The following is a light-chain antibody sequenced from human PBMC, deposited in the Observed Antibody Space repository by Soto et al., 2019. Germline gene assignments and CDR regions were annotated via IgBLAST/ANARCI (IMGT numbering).Light chain of an antibody. CDR2: DVS. V-gene: IGLV2-14*01. CDR3: SSYTTSSTPYV. Sequence: QSALTQPPSVSGSPGQSITISCTGTSSDIGGYNYVSWYQQHPGKAPKLIIYDVSNRPSGVSNRFSGSKSGNTASLTISGLQADDEADYHCSSYTTSSTPYVFGSGTKVTVL. CDR1: SSDIGGYNY. J-gene: IGLJ1*01.